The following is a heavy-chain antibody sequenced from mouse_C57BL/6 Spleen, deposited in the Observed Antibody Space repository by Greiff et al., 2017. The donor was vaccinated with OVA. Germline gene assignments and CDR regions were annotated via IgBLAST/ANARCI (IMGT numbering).Heavy chain of an antibody. CDR2: IDPENGDT. CDR1: GFNIKDDY. V-gene: IGHV14-4*01. J-gene: IGHJ4*01. Sequence: VQLQQSGAELVRPGASVKLSCTASGFNIKDDYMHWVKQRPEQGLEWIGWIDPENGDTEYASKFQGKATITADTSSNTAYLQLSSLTSEDTAVYYYTLLLRDYAMDYWGQGTSVTVSS. D-gene: IGHD1-1*01. CDR3: TLLLRDYAMDY.